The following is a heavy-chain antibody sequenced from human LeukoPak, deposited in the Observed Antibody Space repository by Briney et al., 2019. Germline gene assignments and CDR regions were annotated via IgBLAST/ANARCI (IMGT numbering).Heavy chain of an antibody. J-gene: IGHJ4*02. CDR1: GFTFSSYW. CDR3: ARDFGMATITVDY. Sequence: QPGGSLRLSCAASGFTFSSYWMSWVRQAPGKGLERVANIKQDGSEKYYVDSVKGRFTISRDNAKNSLYLQMNSLRAEDTAVYYCARDFGMATITVDYWGQGTLVTVSS. V-gene: IGHV3-7*01. D-gene: IGHD5-24*01. CDR2: IKQDGSEK.